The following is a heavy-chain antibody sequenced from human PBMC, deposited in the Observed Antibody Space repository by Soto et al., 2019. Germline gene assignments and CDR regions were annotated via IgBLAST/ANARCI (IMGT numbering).Heavy chain of an antibody. CDR2: ISVYNGDT. V-gene: IGHV1-18*01. D-gene: IGHD6-13*01. Sequence: QVKLVQSGAEVKKPGASVKVSCKASGYTFASYGITWVRQARGQGLEWMGWISVYNGDTNYAQKLQGRVTMTTDTYTSTVYMELRSLRSDDTAVYYCARDAGYSTLQWNWFDTWGQGTLVTVSS. CDR1: GYTFASYG. CDR3: ARDAGYSTLQWNWFDT. J-gene: IGHJ5*02.